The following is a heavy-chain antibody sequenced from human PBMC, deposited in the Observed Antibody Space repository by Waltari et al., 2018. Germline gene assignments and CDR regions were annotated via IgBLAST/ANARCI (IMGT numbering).Heavy chain of an antibody. V-gene: IGHV4-4*02. CDR3: ARWSARISQREFYFDY. CDR1: GASVTGDW. CDR2: IYHSGSN. D-gene: IGHD6-25*01. J-gene: IGHJ4*02. Sequence: QVHLQESGPGLVKPSGTLSLTCEVSGASVTGDWWGWVRQPPGKGLEWIGEIYHSGSNNDNPSLKSRRAMSVDKSKNEFSLKLTSVTAADTAVYYCARWSARISQREFYFDYWGQGILVTISS.